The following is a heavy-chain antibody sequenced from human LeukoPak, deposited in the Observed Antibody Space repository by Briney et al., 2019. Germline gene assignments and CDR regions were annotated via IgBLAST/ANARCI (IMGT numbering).Heavy chain of an antibody. CDR2: ISSSGSTI. CDR3: ARDRGYCSGGSCYAEFYFDY. J-gene: IGHJ4*02. V-gene: IGHV3-11*04. CDR1: GFPFSDYY. Sequence: GGSLRLSCAASGFPFSDYYMSWIRQAPGKGLEWVSYISSSGSTIYYADSVKGRFTISRDNAKNSLYLQMNSLRAEDTAVYYCARDRGYCSGGSCYAEFYFDYWGQGTLVTVSS. D-gene: IGHD2-15*01.